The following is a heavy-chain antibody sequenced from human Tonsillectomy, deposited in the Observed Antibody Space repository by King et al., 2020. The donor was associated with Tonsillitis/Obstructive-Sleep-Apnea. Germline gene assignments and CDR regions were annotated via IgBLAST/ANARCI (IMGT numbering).Heavy chain of an antibody. V-gene: IGHV3-9*01. CDR1: GFTFDDYA. J-gene: IGHJ3*02. CDR2: LSWNSGSI. Sequence: QLVQSGGGLVQPGRSLRLSCAASGFTFDDYAMHWVRQPPGKGLEWVSGLSWNSGSIGYADSVKGRFTISRDNAKNSLYLQMNSLRAEDTALYYCAKDIDYRKTNGAFDIWGQGTMVTVSS. CDR3: AKDIDYRKTNGAFDI. D-gene: IGHD4-11*01.